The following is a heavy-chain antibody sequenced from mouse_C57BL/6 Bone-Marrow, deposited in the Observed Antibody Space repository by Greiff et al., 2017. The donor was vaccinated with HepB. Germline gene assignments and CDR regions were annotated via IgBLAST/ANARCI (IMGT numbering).Heavy chain of an antibody. J-gene: IGHJ3*01. V-gene: IGHV1-15*01. CDR1: GYTFTDYE. Sequence: VQLQQSGAELVRPGASVTLSCKASGYTFTDYEMHWVKQTPVHGLEWIGAIDPETGGTAYNQKFKGKAILTADKSSSTAYMELRSLTSEDSAVYYCTREAYYSNYGFAYWGQGTLVTVSA. D-gene: IGHD2-5*01. CDR2: IDPETGGT. CDR3: TREAYYSNYGFAY.